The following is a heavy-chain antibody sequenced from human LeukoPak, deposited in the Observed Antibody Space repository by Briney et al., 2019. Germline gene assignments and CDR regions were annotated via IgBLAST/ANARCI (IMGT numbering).Heavy chain of an antibody. CDR2: ISAYNGNT. V-gene: IGHV1-18*04. D-gene: IGHD1-1*01. CDR3: ARDRTTGTTSPSDFDI. CDR1: GYTFTSYG. Sequence: ASVKVSCKASGYTFTSYGISWVRQAPGQGLEWMGWISAYNGNTNYAQKLQGRVTMTTDTSTSTAYMELRSLRSDDTAVYCCARDRTTGTTSPSDFDIWGQGTMVTVSS. J-gene: IGHJ3*02.